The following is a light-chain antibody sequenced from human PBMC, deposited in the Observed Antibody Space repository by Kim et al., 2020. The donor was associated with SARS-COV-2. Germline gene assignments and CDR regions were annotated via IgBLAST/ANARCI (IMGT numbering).Light chain of an antibody. V-gene: IGLV2-14*04. CDR1: TSDVGGYNS. J-gene: IGLJ1*01. Sequence: GQSITTSCTGTTSDVGGYNSVSGYQQHPGTTPKLIIYDVNQRPSGISNRLSGSKSGNTASLTISGLQSEDEADYHCCSYTGSDTYVFGTGTKVTV. CDR2: DVN. CDR3: CSYTGSDTYV.